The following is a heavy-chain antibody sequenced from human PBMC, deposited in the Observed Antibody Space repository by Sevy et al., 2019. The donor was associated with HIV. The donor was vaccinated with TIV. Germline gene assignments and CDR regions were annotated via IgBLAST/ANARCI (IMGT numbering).Heavy chain of an antibody. V-gene: IGHV1-18*01. D-gene: IGHD3-3*01. CDR2: ISAYNGNT. J-gene: IGHJ3*02. CDR3: ARGYYDFWSGYYRRDAFDI. Sequence: ASVKVSCTASGYTFTSYGIGWVRQAPGQGLEWMGWISAYNGNTNYAQKLQGRVTLTTDTSTSTAYMELRSLRSDDTAVYYCARGYYDFWSGYYRRDAFDIWGQGTMVTVSS. CDR1: GYTFTSYG.